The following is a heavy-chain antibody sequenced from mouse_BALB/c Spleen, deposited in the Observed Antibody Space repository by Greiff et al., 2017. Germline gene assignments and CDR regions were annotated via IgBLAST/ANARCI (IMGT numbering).Heavy chain of an antibody. Sequence: VQRVESGAELMKPGASVKISCKATGYTFSSYWIEWVKQRPGHGLEWIGEILPGSGSTNYNEKFKGKATFTADTSSNTAYMQLSSLTSEDSAVYYCARSPYSSGFAYWGQGTLVTVSA. D-gene: IGHD1-1*01. CDR1: GYTFSSYW. CDR2: ILPGSGST. V-gene: IGHV1-9*01. J-gene: IGHJ3*01. CDR3: ARSPYSSGFAY.